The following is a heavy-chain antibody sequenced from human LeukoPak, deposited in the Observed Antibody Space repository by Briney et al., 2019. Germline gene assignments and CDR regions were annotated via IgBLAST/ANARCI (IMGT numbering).Heavy chain of an antibody. CDR2: IIPIFGTA. Sequence: SVKVSCKASGGTFSSYAISWARQAPGQGLEWMGGIIPIFGTANYAQKFQGRVTITADESTSTAYMELSSLRSEDTAVYYCARAREYQLLLAWFDPWGQGTLVTVSS. CDR1: GGTFSSYA. V-gene: IGHV1-69*13. CDR3: ARAREYQLLLAWFDP. J-gene: IGHJ5*02. D-gene: IGHD2-2*01.